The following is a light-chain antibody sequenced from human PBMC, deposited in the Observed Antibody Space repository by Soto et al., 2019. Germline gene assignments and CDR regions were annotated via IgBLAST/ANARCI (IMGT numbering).Light chain of an antibody. V-gene: IGKV3-15*01. J-gene: IGKJ1*01. CDR2: RAS. Sequence: IVLTHSRETLTVSSGDTVPLSCRASQSPSDNLAWYQQKTGQPPRLLIFRASSSASGIPARFSGGGSGTEFTPTISRLQSEDFAVYYCQQYGNWTPWTFGPGTK. CDR3: QQYGNWTPWT. CDR1: QSPSDN.